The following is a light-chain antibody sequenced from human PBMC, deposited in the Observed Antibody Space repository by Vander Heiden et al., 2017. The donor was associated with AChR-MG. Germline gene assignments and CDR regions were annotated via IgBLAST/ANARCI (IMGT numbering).Light chain of an antibody. CDR3: QQDGNSPRT. J-gene: IGKJ1*01. CDR1: QSVNSNY. V-gene: IGKV3-20*01. Sequence: ETVLTQSPGILSLSPGERATLSCRASQSVNSNYLAWYQHKPVQAPTLLIYGASSRATGIPDRFSGSGSGTDFTLTIRRLEPEDFAMYYCQQDGNSPRTFGQGTKVEF. CDR2: GAS.